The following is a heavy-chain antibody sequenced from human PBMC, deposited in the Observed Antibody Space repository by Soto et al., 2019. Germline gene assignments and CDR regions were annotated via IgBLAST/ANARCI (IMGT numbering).Heavy chain of an antibody. CDR1: GGSISSYY. V-gene: IGHV4-4*07. D-gene: IGHD2-21*02. J-gene: IGHJ4*02. CDR2: IYTSGST. CDR3: ARDSLYCGGDCHDY. Sequence: SETLSLTCTVSGGSISSYYWSWIRQPAGKGLEWIGRIYTSGSTNYNPSLKSRVTMSVDTSKNQFSLKLSSVTAADTAVYYCARDSLYCGGDCHDYWGQGTLVTVSS.